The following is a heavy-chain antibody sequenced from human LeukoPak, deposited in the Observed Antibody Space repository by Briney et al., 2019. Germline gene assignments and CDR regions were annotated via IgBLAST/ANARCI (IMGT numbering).Heavy chain of an antibody. CDR2: MSSSGSYI. J-gene: IGHJ4*02. V-gene: IGHV3-11*06. CDR1: GFTFRDHY. D-gene: IGHD3-3*01. Sequence: GGSLRLSCAASGFTFRDHYMDWVRQAPGKGLEWVSSMSSSGSYIHYADSVKGRFTISRDIGKKSLYLQMNSLRAEDTAVYFCARTDDFWSGYSDYWGQGTLVTVSS. CDR3: ARTDDFWSGYSDY.